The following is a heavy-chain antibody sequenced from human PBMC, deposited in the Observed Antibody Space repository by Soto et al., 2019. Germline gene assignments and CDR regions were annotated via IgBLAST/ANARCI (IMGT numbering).Heavy chain of an antibody. CDR2: IYYSGST. J-gene: IGHJ6*03. CDR1: GGSISSYY. D-gene: IGHD3-3*01. Sequence: SGTLSLTCTVSGGSISSYYWSWIRQPPGKGLEWIGYIYYSGSTNYNPSLKSRVTISVDTSKNQCSLKLSSVTAADTAVYYCAREFWGGSIKSSIYYYYMDVWGKGTTVTVSS. V-gene: IGHV4-59*08. CDR3: AREFWGGSIKSSIYYYYMDV.